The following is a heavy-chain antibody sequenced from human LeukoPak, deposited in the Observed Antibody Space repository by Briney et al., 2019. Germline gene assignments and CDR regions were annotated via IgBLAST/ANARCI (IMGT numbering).Heavy chain of an antibody. J-gene: IGHJ4*02. CDR3: ARGIVGATDYFDY. CDR1: GGSFSGYY. CDR2: INHSGST. D-gene: IGHD1-26*01. V-gene: IGHV4-34*01. Sequence: SETLSLTCAVYGGSFSGYYWSWIRQPPGKGLEWIGEINHSGSTNYNPSLKSRVTISVDTSKNQFSLKLSSATAADTAVYYCARGIVGATDYFDYWGQGTLVTVSS.